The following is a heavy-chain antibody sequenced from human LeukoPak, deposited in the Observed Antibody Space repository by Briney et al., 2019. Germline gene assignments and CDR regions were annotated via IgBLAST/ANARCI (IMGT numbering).Heavy chain of an antibody. J-gene: IGHJ6*02. CDR1: GFTFSSYA. CDR2: ISYDGSNK. CDR3: ARDGALYSNYYSYYGMDV. D-gene: IGHD4-11*01. Sequence: GGSLRLSCAASGFTFSSYAMHWVRQAPGKGLEWVAVISYDGSNKYYADSVKGRFTISRDNSKNTLYLQMNSLRAEDTAVYYCARDGALYSNYYSYYGMDVWGQGTTVTVSS. V-gene: IGHV3-30-3*01.